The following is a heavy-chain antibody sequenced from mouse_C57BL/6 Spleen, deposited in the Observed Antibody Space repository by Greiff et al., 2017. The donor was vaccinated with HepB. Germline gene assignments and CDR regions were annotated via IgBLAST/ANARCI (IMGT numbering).Heavy chain of an antibody. CDR3: ARYGYYGVYAMDY. CDR1: GYTFTSYW. J-gene: IGHJ4*01. Sequence: QVQLQQPGAELVRPGTSVKLSCKASGYTFTSYWMHWVKQRPGQGLEWIGVIDPSDSYTNYNQKFKGKATLTVDTSSSTAYMQLSSLTSEDSAVYYCARYGYYGVYAMDYWGQGTSVTVSS. CDR2: IDPSDSYT. D-gene: IGHD2-3*01. V-gene: IGHV1-59*01.